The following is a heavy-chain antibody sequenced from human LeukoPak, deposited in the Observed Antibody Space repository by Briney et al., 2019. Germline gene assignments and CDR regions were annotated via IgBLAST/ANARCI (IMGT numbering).Heavy chain of an antibody. Sequence: GGSLRLSCAASGFTVSSNYMSWVRQAPGKGLEWVSVIYSGGSTYYADSVKGRFTISRDNSKNTLYLQMNSLRPEDTAVYYCARPGHGNYGPVGYWGQGTLVTVSS. J-gene: IGHJ4*02. CDR2: IYSGGST. D-gene: IGHD3-22*01. CDR1: GFTVSSNY. V-gene: IGHV3-66*04. CDR3: ARPGHGNYGPVGY.